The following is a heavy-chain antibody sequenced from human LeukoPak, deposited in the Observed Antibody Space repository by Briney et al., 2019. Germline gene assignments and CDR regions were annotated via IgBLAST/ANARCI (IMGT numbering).Heavy chain of an antibody. CDR3: ARAGAAGYHAFDI. V-gene: IGHV4-59*01. J-gene: IGHJ3*02. CDR1: GGSISSYY. Sequence: PSETLSLTCTVSGGSISSYYWSWIRQPPGKGLEWIGYIYYSGSTNYNPSLKSRVTISVDTSKNQFSLKLSSVTAADTAVYYCARAGAAGYHAFDIWGQGTMVTVSS. CDR2: IYYSGST. D-gene: IGHD6-13*01.